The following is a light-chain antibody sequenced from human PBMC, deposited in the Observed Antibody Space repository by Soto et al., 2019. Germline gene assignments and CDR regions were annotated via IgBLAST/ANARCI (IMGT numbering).Light chain of an antibody. Sequence: ELGIRRSPAPLSLSPRERSTLSCRASQSVNIYLAWYQQKPGQAPRLLIFGASYRATGIPARFSGSGSGTEFTLTINSLQSEDFAVYYCQQYNNWPWTFGQGPKVDIK. CDR1: QSVNIY. J-gene: IGKJ1*01. CDR2: GAS. CDR3: QQYNNWPWT. V-gene: IGKV3D-15*01.